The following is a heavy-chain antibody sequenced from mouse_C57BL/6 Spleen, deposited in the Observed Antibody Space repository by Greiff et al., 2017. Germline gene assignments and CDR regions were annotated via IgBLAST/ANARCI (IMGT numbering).Heavy chain of an antibody. CDR2: ISGGGGNT. CDR3: ARHGGGSTMVTTTGFAY. J-gene: IGHJ3*01. V-gene: IGHV5-9*01. D-gene: IGHD2-2*01. Sequence: EVHLVESGGGLVKPGGSLKLSCAASGFTFSSYTMSWVRQTPEKRLEWVATISGGGGNTYYPDSVKGRFTISRDNAKNTLYLQMSSLRSEDTALYYCARHGGGSTMVTTTGFAYWGQGTLVTVSA. CDR1: GFTFSSYT.